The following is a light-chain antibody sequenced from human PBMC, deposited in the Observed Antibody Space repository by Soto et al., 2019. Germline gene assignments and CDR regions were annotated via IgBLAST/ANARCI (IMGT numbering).Light chain of an antibody. CDR2: XXX. V-gene: IGKV1-12*01. CDR3: KQPRSFPLT. CDR1: QSIRSW. Sequence: DIQMTQSPSTLSASVGDRVTITCRASQSIRSWSASYXQKPGXXTHVXXXXXXSLQSGNTSRFSGGGSGTDFSLTISSLQPEDFATYYCKQPRSFPLTFGGGAKV. J-gene: IGKJ4*01.